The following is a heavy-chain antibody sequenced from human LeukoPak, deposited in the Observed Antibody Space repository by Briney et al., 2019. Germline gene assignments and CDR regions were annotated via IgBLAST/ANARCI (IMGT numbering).Heavy chain of an antibody. Sequence: GGSLRLSCAASGFTFSSYSMNGVRQAPGKGLEWVSSISSSSSYIYYADSVKGRFTISRDNAKNSLYLQMNSLSAEDTAVYYCARGYCSGGSCYFDYWGQGTLVTVSS. CDR3: ARGYCSGGSCYFDY. V-gene: IGHV3-21*01. CDR2: ISSSSSYI. CDR1: GFTFSSYS. J-gene: IGHJ4*02. D-gene: IGHD2-15*01.